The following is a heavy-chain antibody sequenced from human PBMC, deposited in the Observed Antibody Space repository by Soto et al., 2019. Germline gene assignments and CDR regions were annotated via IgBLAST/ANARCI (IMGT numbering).Heavy chain of an antibody. V-gene: IGHV4-59*01. CDR2: IYYSGST. Sequence: QVQLQESGPGLVKPSETLSLTCTVSGGSISSYYWSWIRQPPGKGLEWIGYIYYSGSTNYNPSLRSRVTISVDKSKNQFSLKLSSVTAADTAVYYCARVRVATETWYYYYGMDVWGQGTTVTVSS. J-gene: IGHJ6*02. CDR3: ARVRVATETWYYYYGMDV. CDR1: GGSISSYY. D-gene: IGHD5-12*01.